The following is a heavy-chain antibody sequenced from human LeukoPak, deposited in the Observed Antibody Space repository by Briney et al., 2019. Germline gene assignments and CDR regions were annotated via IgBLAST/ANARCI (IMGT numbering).Heavy chain of an antibody. V-gene: IGHV3-48*03. D-gene: IGHD2-2*02. CDR2: ISSSGSTI. J-gene: IGHJ5*02. CDR1: GFTFSSYE. CDR3: ASIVVVPAAIS. Sequence: HSGGSLRLSCAASGFTFSSYEMNWVRQAPGKGLEWVSYISSSGSTIYYADSVKGRFTISRDNAKNSLYLQMNSLRAEDTAVYYCASIVVVPAAISWGQGTLVTVSS.